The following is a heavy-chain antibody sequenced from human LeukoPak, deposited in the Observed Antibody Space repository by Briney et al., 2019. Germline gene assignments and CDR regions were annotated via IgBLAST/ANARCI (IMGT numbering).Heavy chain of an antibody. J-gene: IGHJ6*03. CDR1: GFTFSDHY. D-gene: IGHD1-7*01. CDR2: TRNKANSYTT. CDR3: ARWSGTRGNYYMDV. Sequence: GGSLRLSCAASGFTFSDHYMDWVRQAPGKGLEWVGRTRNKANSYTTEYAASVKGRFTISRDDSKNSLYLQMNSLKTEDTAAYYCARWSGTRGNYYMDVWGKGTTVTVSS. V-gene: IGHV3-72*01.